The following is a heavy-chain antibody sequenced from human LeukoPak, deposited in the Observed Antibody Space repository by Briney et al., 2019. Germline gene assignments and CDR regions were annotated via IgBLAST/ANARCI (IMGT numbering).Heavy chain of an antibody. CDR1: DDSISSNRYF. J-gene: IGHJ4*02. CDR3: ARDIDDVGALLDF. D-gene: IGHD1-26*01. CDR2: INYSGRT. V-gene: IGHV4-39*07. Sequence: SETLSLTCTISDDSISSNRYFWAWLRQRPGTGLEWVASINYSGRTYYNPSLGSRLTISINTAKRQFSLKLTSVTAADTALYYCARDIDDVGALLDFWGQGTLVTVSS.